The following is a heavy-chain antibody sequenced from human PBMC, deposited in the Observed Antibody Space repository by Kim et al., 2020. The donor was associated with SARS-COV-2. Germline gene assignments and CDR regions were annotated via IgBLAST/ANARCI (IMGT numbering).Heavy chain of an antibody. Sequence: DGSEKNYVDTVKGRFTISIDNARYALYLQMNSLRVEDTAVYYCYPGHYSNYWGQGTLVTVSS. CDR2: DGSEK. J-gene: IGHJ4*02. V-gene: IGHV3-7*01. CDR3: YPGHYSNY.